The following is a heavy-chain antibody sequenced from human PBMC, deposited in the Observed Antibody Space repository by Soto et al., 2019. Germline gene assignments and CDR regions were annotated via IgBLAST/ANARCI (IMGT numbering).Heavy chain of an antibody. D-gene: IGHD6-13*01. CDR3: ARLYSSSWYGWDYYYGMDV. V-gene: IGHV4-59*01. CDR1: GGSISSYY. J-gene: IGHJ6*02. Sequence: SETLSLTCTVSGGSISSYYWSWIRQPPGKGLEWIGYIYYSGSTNYNPSLKSRVTISVDTSKNQFSLKLSSVTAADTAVYYCARLYSSSWYGWDYYYGMDVWGQGTTVTVS. CDR2: IYYSGST.